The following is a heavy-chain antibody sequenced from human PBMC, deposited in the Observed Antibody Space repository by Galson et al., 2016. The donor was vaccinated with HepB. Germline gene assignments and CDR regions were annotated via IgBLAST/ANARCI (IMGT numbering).Heavy chain of an antibody. Sequence: SVKVSCKASGYTFTTYGVTWVRQAPGQGLEWMGWISAHNGATDYERKFQGRVTMTTDTSTSTAYLELRSLRTDDTAVYYCARVSRSKNRWFDPWGQGTLVTVSS. V-gene: IGHV1-18*01. J-gene: IGHJ5*02. D-gene: IGHD2-2*01. CDR3: ARVSRSKNRWFDP. CDR1: GYTFTTYG. CDR2: ISAHNGAT.